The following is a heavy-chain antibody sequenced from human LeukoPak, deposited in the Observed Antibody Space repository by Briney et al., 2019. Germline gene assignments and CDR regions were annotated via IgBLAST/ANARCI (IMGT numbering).Heavy chain of an antibody. CDR1: ELTFRGSD. J-gene: IGHJ6*02. Sequence: GGSLRLSCAASELTFRGSDMKSVRQAPGKGLEWASQFGSSGDSGTSIYNADQVEGRFTIARDSAKNSLYLQMNSLRAEDTAVYYCAKRYSSSWPYYYGMDVWGQGTTVTVSS. V-gene: IGHV3-21*05. CDR3: AKRYSSSWPYYYGMDV. CDR2: FGSSGDSGTSI. D-gene: IGHD6-13*01.